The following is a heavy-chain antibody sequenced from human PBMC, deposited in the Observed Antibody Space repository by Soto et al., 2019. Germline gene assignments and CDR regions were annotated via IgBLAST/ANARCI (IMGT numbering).Heavy chain of an antibody. D-gene: IGHD2-15*01. J-gene: IGHJ4*02. CDR3: TTTQPQLGYCSGGSCPYYFDY. Sequence: GGSLRLSCAASGFTFSNAWMSWVRQAPGKGLEWVGRIKSKTDGGTTDYAAPVKGRFTISRDDSKNTLYLQMNSLKTEDTAVYYCTTTQPQLGYCSGGSCPYYFDYWGQGTLVTVSS. CDR2: IKSKTDGGTT. CDR1: GFTFSNAW. V-gene: IGHV3-15*01.